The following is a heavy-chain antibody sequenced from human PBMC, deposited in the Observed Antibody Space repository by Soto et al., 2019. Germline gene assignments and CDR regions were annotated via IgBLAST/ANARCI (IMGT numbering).Heavy chain of an antibody. CDR2: ISYDGSNK. J-gene: IGHJ4*02. Sequence: PGGSLRLSCAASGFTFSSYGMHWVRQAPGKGLEWVAVISYDGSNKYYADSVKGRFTISRDNSKNTLYLQMNSLRAEDTAVYYCAKGWASGWYVGYYFDYWGQGTLVNVSS. D-gene: IGHD6-19*01. CDR3: AKGWASGWYVGYYFDY. CDR1: GFTFSSYG. V-gene: IGHV3-30*18.